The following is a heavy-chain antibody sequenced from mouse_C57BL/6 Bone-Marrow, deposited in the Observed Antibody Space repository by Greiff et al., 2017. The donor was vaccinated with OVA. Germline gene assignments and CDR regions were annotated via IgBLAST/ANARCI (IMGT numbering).Heavy chain of an antibody. J-gene: IGHJ3*01. D-gene: IGHD3-2*02. CDR1: GYSITSGYY. Sequence: VQLKESGPGLVKPSQSLSLTCSVTGYSITSGYYWNWIRQFPGNKLEWMGYISYDGSNNYNPSLKNRISITRDTSKNQFFLKLNSVTTEDTATYYCARGQTAQAPWFAYWGQGTLVTVSA. V-gene: IGHV3-6*01. CDR3: ARGQTAQAPWFAY. CDR2: ISYDGSN.